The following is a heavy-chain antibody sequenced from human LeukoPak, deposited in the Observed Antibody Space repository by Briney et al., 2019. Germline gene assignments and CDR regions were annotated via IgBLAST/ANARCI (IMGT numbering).Heavy chain of an antibody. CDR1: GFTVSSNY. D-gene: IGHD5-18*01. V-gene: IGHV3-53*01. CDR2: IYSGGST. J-gene: IGHJ4*02. CDR3: ARVNGDTAMGYYLDY. Sequence: PGGSLRLSCAASGFTVSSNYMSWVRQAPGKGLEWVSVIYSGGSTYYADSVKGRFTISRDNSKNTLYLQMNSLRAEDTAVYYCARVNGDTAMGYYLDYWGQGTLVTVSS.